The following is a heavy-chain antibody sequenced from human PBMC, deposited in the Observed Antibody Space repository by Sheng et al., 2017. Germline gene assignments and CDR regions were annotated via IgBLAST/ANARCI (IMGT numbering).Heavy chain of an antibody. CDR3: ARVHCDDIAAIRPEASYYYYGMDV. V-gene: IGHV1-69*01. CDR2: IIPIFGTA. Sequence: QVQLVQSGAEVKKPGSSVKVSCKASGGTFSSYAISWVRQAPGQGLEWMGGIIPIFGTANYAQKFQGRVTITADESTSTAYMELSSLRSEDTAVYYCARVHCDDIAAIRPEASYYYYGMDVWDQGP. J-gene: IGHJ6*02. D-gene: IGHD6-13*01. CDR1: GGTFSSYA.